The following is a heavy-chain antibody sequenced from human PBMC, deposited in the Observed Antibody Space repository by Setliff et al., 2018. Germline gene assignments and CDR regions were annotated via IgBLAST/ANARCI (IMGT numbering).Heavy chain of an antibody. J-gene: IGHJ3*01. D-gene: IGHD3-10*01. Sequence: SETLSLTCTVSGGSITSYYWSWIRQPPGKGLEWIGNIYYSGSTFYNPSLKSRVTISVDTSKNQFSLKLSSVTATDTAVFYCARQDRSSHYSFDLWGQGKMVTVSS. CDR1: GGSITSYY. CDR3: ARQDRSSHYSFDL. CDR2: IYYSGST. V-gene: IGHV4-59*04.